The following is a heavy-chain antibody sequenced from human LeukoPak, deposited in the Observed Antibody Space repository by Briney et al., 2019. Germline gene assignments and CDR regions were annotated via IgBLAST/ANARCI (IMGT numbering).Heavy chain of an antibody. CDR3: AREAPYYYGSGSPINWFDP. D-gene: IGHD3-10*01. CDR2: INPSGGST. J-gene: IGHJ5*02. CDR1: GYTFTSYY. Sequence: ASVKVSCKASGYTFTSYYMHWVRQAPGQGLEWMGIINPSGGSTSYAQKFQGRVTMTRDTSTSTVYMELSSLRSEDTAVYYCAREAPYYYGSGSPINWFDPWGQGTLVTVSS. V-gene: IGHV1-46*01.